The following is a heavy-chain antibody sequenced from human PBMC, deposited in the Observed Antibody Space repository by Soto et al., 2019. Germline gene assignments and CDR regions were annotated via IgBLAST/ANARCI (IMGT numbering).Heavy chain of an antibody. CDR1: GFTFSSYG. V-gene: IGHV3-30*03. Sequence: PGGSLRLSCAASGFTFSSYGMHWVRQAPGKGLEWVAVISYDGSNKYYADSVKGRFTISRDNSKNTLYLQMNSLRAEDTAVYYCATMVVAATDDAFDIWGQGTMVTVSS. D-gene: IGHD2-15*01. J-gene: IGHJ3*02. CDR2: ISYDGSNK. CDR3: ATMVVAATDDAFDI.